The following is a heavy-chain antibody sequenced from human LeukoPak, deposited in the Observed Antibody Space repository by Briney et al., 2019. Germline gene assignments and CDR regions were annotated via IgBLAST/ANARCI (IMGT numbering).Heavy chain of an antibody. D-gene: IGHD4-17*01. J-gene: IGHJ4*02. V-gene: IGHV3-33*05. Sequence: GGSLRLSCAASGFTFSSYGMHGVRQAPGKGLEWVAVISYDGSNKYYADSVKGRFTISRDNSKNSLYLQMNSLRAEDTAVYYCAREDATALDYWGQGTLVTVSS. CDR2: ISYDGSNK. CDR3: AREDATALDY. CDR1: GFTFSSYG.